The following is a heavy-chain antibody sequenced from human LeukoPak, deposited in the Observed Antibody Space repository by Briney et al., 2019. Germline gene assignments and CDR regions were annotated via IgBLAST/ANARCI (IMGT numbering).Heavy chain of an antibody. Sequence: PSETLSLTCTVSGGSISSYYWSWIRQPPGKGLEWIGYIYYSGSTNYNPSLKSRVTISVDTSNNQFSLKLSSVTAADTAVYYCVRVGTYCSGGGCYSVNWFDPWGQGTLVTVSS. CDR2: IYYSGST. V-gene: IGHV4-59*08. J-gene: IGHJ5*02. D-gene: IGHD2-15*01. CDR1: GGSISSYY. CDR3: VRVGTYCSGGGCYSVNWFDP.